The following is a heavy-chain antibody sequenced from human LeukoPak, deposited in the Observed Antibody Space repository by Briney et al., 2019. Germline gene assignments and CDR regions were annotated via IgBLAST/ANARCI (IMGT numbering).Heavy chain of an antibody. V-gene: IGHV3-30-3*01. CDR1: GFTFSSYA. CDR3: VKEGADSSGHPDY. CDR2: ISYDGSNK. D-gene: IGHD3-22*01. J-gene: IGHJ4*02. Sequence: GRSLRLSCAASGFTFSSYAMHWVRQAPGKGLEWVAVISYDGSNKYYADSVKGRFTISRDNAKNSLYLQMNSLRAEDTALYYCVKEGADSSGHPDYWGQGTLVTVSS.